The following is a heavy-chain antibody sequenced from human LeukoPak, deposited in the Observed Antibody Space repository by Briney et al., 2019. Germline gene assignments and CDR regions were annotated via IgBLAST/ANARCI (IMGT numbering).Heavy chain of an antibody. J-gene: IGHJ4*02. D-gene: IGHD4-23*01. CDR1: GRSIIGYH. CDR3: ARDPTTVVSVPYYFDD. V-gene: IGHV4-34*01. Sequence: SETLSLTCAVFGRSIIGYHWNWIRQSPGKGLEWIGEINHSGGANYNPSFNSRVTISLDTSKNQFSLELRSVTAADTAVYYCARDPTTVVSVPYYFDDWGQGTLVTVSS. CDR2: INHSGGA.